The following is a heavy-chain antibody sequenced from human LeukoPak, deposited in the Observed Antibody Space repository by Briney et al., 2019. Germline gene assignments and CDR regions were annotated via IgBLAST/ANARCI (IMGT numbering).Heavy chain of an antibody. CDR3: ATDRGWRTSGYYLYYFEY. Sequence: GRSLRLSCAASGFIFTNYFMSWVRQAPGKGLEWVASIKHDGSEKYYVDSVRGRFTISRDNTMNSLYLQMSSLRAEDTAVYYCATDRGWRTSGYYLYYFEYWGQGTLVTYSS. CDR1: GFIFTNYF. CDR2: IKHDGSEK. V-gene: IGHV3-7*01. D-gene: IGHD3-3*01. J-gene: IGHJ4*02.